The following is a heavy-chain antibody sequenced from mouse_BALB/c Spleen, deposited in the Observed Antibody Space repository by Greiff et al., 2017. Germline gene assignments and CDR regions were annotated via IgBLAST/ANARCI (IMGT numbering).Heavy chain of an antibody. CDR2: IYPYNGGT. CDR1: GYTFTDYN. J-gene: IGHJ3*01. D-gene: IGHD2-4*01. CDR3: ARRNYDHGAWFAY. V-gene: IGHV1S29*02. Sequence: VQLQQSGPELVKPGASVKISCKASGYTFTDYNMHWVKQSHGKSLEWIGYIYPYNGGTCYNQKLKSKATLTVDNSSSTAYMELRSLTSEDSAVYYCARRNYDHGAWFAYWGQGTLVTVSA.